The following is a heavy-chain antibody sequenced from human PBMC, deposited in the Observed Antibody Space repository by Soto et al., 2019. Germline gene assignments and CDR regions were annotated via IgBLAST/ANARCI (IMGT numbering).Heavy chain of an antibody. Sequence: QVQLVQSGAEVKKPGSSVKVSCKASGGTFSSFTISWVRQAPGQGLEWMGGIIPIYGTANYAQKFQGRVTITAAASTRTAYMELSSLRSEDTAVYYCAKDRRADWESYYYYAMDVWGQGTTVTVSS. CDR1: GGTFSSFT. J-gene: IGHJ6*02. CDR2: IIPIYGTA. D-gene: IGHD1-26*01. V-gene: IGHV1-69*01. CDR3: AKDRRADWESYYYYAMDV.